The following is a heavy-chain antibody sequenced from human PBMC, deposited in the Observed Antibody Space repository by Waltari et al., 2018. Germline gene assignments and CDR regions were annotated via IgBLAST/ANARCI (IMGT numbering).Heavy chain of an antibody. CDR3: ANSRAAAAGLYYYYGMDV. D-gene: IGHD6-13*01. Sequence: QVQLVQSGAEVKKPGSSVKVSCKASGGTFSSYTISWVRQAPGPGLEWMGRIIPILGIANYAQKFQGRVTITADKSTSTAYMELSSLRSEDTAVYYCANSRAAAAGLYYYYGMDVWGQGTTVTVSS. V-gene: IGHV1-69*02. CDR1: GGTFSSYT. J-gene: IGHJ6*02. CDR2: IIPILGIA.